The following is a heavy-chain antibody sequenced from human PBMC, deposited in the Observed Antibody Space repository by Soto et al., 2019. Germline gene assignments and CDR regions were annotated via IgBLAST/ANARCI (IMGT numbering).Heavy chain of an antibody. CDR1: GFTVSSNY. D-gene: IGHD3-9*01. J-gene: IGHJ6*02. V-gene: IGHV3-53*01. Sequence: PVGSLRLSCAASGFTVSSNYMSWVRQAPGKGLEWVSVIYSGGSTYYADSVKGRFTISRDNSKNTLYLQMNSLRAEDTAVYYCARGLLRYFDWLFYGMDVWGQGTTVTVSS. CDR2: IYSGGST. CDR3: ARGLLRYFDWLFYGMDV.